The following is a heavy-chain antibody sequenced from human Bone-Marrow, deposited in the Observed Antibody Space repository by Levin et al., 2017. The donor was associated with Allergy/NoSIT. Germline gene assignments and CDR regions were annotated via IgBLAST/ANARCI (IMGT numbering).Heavy chain of an antibody. CDR2: ISSDQSIE. D-gene: IGHD3/OR15-3a*01. J-gene: IGHJ4*02. CDR3: AKDPAGLIQGVADF. CDR1: GFTFGNFA. V-gene: IGHV3-30*18. Sequence: HPGESLKISCVASGFTFGNFAMHWVRQAPGKGLEWVAVISSDQSIEYYGDSVKGRFTISRDNSKNTFYLQMNSLRVEDTAVYYCAKDPAGLIQGVADFWGQGTLVTVSS.